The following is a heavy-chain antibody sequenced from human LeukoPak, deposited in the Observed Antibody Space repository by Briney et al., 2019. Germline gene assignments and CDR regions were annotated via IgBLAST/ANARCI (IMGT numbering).Heavy chain of an antibody. V-gene: IGHV1-69*06. J-gene: IGHJ4*02. Sequence: GASVKVSCKASGGTFSSYAICWVRQAPGQGREWMGGIIPIFGTANYAQKFQGRVTITADKSTSTAYMELSSLRSEDTAVYYCAREREGGLCFDYWGQGTLVTVSS. CDR3: AREREGGLCFDY. CDR2: IIPIFGTA. D-gene: IGHD3-16*01. CDR1: GGTFSSYA.